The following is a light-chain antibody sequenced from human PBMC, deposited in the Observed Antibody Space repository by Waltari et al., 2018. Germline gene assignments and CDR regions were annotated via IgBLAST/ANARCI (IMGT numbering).Light chain of an antibody. CDR2: YNT. Sequence: QSVLTQPPSVSGTPGQRVTISCPGSSSNIGSYAVNWYQQFPGTAPKLLIYYNTQRPSGGPDRVSGSKSGTSASLAISGLQSADEADYHCSAWDDSLNAWVFGGGTRLTVL. CDR1: SSNIGSYA. CDR3: SAWDDSLNAWV. V-gene: IGLV1-44*01. J-gene: IGLJ3*02.